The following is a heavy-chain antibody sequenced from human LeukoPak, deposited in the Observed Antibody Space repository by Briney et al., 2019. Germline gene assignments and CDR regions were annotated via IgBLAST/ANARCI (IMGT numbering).Heavy chain of an antibody. J-gene: IGHJ4*02. CDR2: FTRNDETT. CDR3: AKVKVVGYSTFDY. D-gene: IGHD3-22*01. Sequence: SCKASGGTFSSYSMNWVRQAPGKGLEWVSGFTRNDETTSYADSVKGRFTISRDNSRDTLYLQMNSLTAEDTAVYYCAKVKVVGYSTFDYWGQGTLVTVSP. CDR1: GGTFSSYS. V-gene: IGHV3-23*01.